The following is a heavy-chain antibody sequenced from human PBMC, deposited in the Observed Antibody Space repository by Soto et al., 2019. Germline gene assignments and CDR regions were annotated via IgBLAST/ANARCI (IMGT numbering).Heavy chain of an antibody. J-gene: IGHJ4*02. Sequence: SETLSLTCAVYGGSFSGYYWSWIRQPPGKGLEWIGEINHSGSTNYNPSLKSRVTISVDTSKNQFSLKLSSVTAADTAVYYCARGRSITIFGVTNCYWGQGTLVTVSS. CDR2: INHSGST. CDR1: GGSFSGYY. CDR3: ARGRSITIFGVTNCY. V-gene: IGHV4-34*01. D-gene: IGHD3-3*01.